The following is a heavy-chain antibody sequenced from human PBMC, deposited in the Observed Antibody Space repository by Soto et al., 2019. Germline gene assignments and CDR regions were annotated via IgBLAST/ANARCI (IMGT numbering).Heavy chain of an antibody. D-gene: IGHD2-2*03. CDR3: AKFGYCSSTSCYLANYYHYGMDV. Sequence: GWSLKLSCAAPGFTFSSYGMHWVRQAPGKGLEWVAVISYDGSNKYYADSVKGRFTISRDNSKNTLYLQMNSLRAEDTAVYYCAKFGYCSSTSCYLANYYHYGMDVWGQGTTVTVSS. V-gene: IGHV3-30*18. J-gene: IGHJ6*02. CDR1: GFTFSSYG. CDR2: ISYDGSNK.